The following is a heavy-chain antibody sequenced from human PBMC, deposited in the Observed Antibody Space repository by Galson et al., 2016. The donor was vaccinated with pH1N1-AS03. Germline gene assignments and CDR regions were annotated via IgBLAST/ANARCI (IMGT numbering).Heavy chain of an antibody. CDR3: ARDLSRLGDYGY. CDR2: INPVNGNT. D-gene: IGHD3-16*01. Sequence: TRYAVHWVRQAPGQRLEWMGWINPVNGNTKYSQKFQGRVTITRDTSATIVYMELSSLRSEDTAVYYCARDLSRLGDYGYWGQGSLVTVSS. J-gene: IGHJ4*02. CDR1: TRYA. V-gene: IGHV1-3*01.